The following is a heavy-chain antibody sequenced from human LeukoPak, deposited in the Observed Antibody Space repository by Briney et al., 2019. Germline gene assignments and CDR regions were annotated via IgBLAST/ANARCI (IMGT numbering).Heavy chain of an antibody. CDR3: ARDGPNWFDP. V-gene: IGHV1-69*13. CDR2: IIPIFGTA. J-gene: IGHJ5*02. CDR1: GGTFSSYA. Sequence: SVKVSCKASGGTFSSYAISWVRQAPGQGLERMGGIIPIFGTANYAQKFQGRVTITADESTSTAYMELSSLRSEDTAVYYCARDGPNWFDPWGQGTLVTVSS.